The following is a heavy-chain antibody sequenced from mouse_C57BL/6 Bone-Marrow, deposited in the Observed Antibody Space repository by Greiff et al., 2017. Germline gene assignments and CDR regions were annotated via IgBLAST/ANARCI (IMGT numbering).Heavy chain of an antibody. J-gene: IGHJ2*01. CDR1: GYTFTSYW. CDR3: KVRGGSFDY. CDR2: IHPNSGST. D-gene: IGHD1-1*02. Sequence: QVQLQQPGAELVKPGASVKLSCKASGYTFTSYWMHWVKQRPGQGLEWIGMIHPNSGSTNYNEKFKGKATLTVDKSSSTAYMQLSSLTSEDSAVYYCKVRGGSFDYWGQGTTLTVSS. V-gene: IGHV1-64*01.